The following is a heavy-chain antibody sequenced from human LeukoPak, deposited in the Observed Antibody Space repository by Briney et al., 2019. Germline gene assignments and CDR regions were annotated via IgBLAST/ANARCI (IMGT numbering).Heavy chain of an antibody. Sequence: GGSLRLSCAASGFTFSNYWMHWVRHAPGKGLVWVSRINSDGINTSYADSVKGRFTIDRDNSKNTVYLQMNSLRPDDTAIYFCARQEARNYYYEGLDYWGQGNLVTVSS. V-gene: IGHV3-74*01. D-gene: IGHD3-22*01. CDR3: ARQEARNYYYEGLDY. J-gene: IGHJ4*02. CDR1: GFTFSNYW. CDR2: INSDGINT.